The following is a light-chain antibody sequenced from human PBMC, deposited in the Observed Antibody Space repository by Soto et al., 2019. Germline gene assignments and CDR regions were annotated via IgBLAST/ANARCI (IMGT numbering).Light chain of an antibody. Sequence: QYALTQPASVSGSPGQSITISCTGTSSDVGGYNYVSWYQQHPGKAPKLMIYDVSNRPSGVSNRFSGSKSGNTASLTISGLQAEDEADYYCSSYTSSSTRLVFGGGTKLTVL. J-gene: IGLJ2*01. CDR3: SSYTSSSTRLV. CDR1: SSDVGGYNY. CDR2: DVS. V-gene: IGLV2-14*01.